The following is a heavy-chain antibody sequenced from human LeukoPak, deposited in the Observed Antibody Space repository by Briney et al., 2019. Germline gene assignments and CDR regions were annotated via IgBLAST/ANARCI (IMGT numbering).Heavy chain of an antibody. V-gene: IGHV1-69*13. CDR1: GYTFTAYY. D-gene: IGHD3-22*01. Sequence: SVKVSCKASGYTFTAYYLNWVRQAPGQGLEWMGGIIPIFGTANYAQKFQGRVTITADESTSTAYMGLSSLRSEDTAVYYCARDPSYYDSSSYLLDYWGQGTLVTVSS. J-gene: IGHJ4*02. CDR2: IIPIFGTA. CDR3: ARDPSYYDSSSYLLDY.